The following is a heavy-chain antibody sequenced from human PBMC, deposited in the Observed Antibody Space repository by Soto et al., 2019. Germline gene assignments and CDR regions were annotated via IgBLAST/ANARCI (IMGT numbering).Heavy chain of an antibody. J-gene: IGHJ6*02. CDR2: ISYDGSNN. Sequence: QVQLVESGGGVVQPGRSLRLSCAASGFTFSSYGMHWVRQAPGKGLEWVAAISYDGSNNNYADYVKGRFTISRENSKHTLYLQMNSLVAVDTAVYYCAKVQWLGPCEGPSLYGMDVWGQGTTVTVSS. CDR3: AKVQWLGPCEGPSLYGMDV. D-gene: IGHD6-19*01. CDR1: GFTFSSYG. V-gene: IGHV3-30*18.